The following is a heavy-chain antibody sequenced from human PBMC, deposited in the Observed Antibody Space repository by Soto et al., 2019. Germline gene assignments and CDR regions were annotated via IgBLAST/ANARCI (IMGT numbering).Heavy chain of an antibody. Sequence: GGSLRLSSAASGFNFSSYGMQWVRPAPGKGLEGVAVISYDGSNKYYADSVKGRFTISRDNSKNTLYLQMNSLRAEDTAVYYCAKDIKWDMIVLVIPEDGMDVWGQGTTVTVSS. D-gene: IGHD3-22*01. CDR3: AKDIKWDMIVLVIPEDGMDV. CDR1: GFNFSSYG. J-gene: IGHJ6*02. CDR2: ISYDGSNK. V-gene: IGHV3-30*18.